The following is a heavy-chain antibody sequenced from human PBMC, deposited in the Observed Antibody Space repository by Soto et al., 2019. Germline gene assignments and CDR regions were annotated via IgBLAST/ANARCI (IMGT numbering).Heavy chain of an antibody. CDR3: AREGLL. CDR1: GFTFSSYS. J-gene: IGHJ4*02. Sequence: QVQLVESGGGVVQPGRSLRLSCAASGFTFSSYSMHWVRQAPGKGLEWVAVIRYDGSNKYYADSVKGRFTISRDNSKNTLYLQMNRLRAEDTAVYYCAREGLLWGQGTLVTVSS. V-gene: IGHV3-33*01. D-gene: IGHD1-26*01. CDR2: IRYDGSNK.